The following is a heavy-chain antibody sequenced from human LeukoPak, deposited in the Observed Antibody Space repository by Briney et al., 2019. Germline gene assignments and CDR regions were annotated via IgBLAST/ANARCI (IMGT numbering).Heavy chain of an antibody. Sequence: SETLSLTCTVSGGSISSYYWSWIRQPPGKGLEWIGYLYYSGSTNYNPSLKSRHTISVDTSKNQFSLKLNSVTAADTAVYYCASPIYGDYTENGFDIWGQGTMVTVSS. CDR2: LYYSGST. CDR3: ASPIYGDYTENGFDI. D-gene: IGHD4-17*01. V-gene: IGHV4-59*12. CDR1: GGSISSYY. J-gene: IGHJ3*02.